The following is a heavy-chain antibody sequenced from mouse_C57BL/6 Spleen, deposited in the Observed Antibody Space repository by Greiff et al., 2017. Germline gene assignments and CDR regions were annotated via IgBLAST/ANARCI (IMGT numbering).Heavy chain of an antibody. V-gene: IGHV5-6*01. CDR1: GFTFSSYG. CDR3: GRCNGFITALLEGGYFNG. Sequence: EVQLVEPGGDLVKPGGSLKISCAASGFTFSSYGMSWVRQTPDKRLEWVATISSGGSYTYYPDSVKGRFTISRDTAKNTLYLQMSSLKSEDTAMYYFGRCNGFITALLEGGYFNGWGQGTTLTVSS. D-gene: IGHD1-1*01. J-gene: IGHJ2*01. CDR2: ISSGGSYT.